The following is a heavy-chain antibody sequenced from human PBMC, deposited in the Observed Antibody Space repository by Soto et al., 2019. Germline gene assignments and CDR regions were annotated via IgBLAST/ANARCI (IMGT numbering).Heavy chain of an antibody. CDR3: ARDAYSGSYYWFDP. Sequence: TLSLTCTVSGGSISTYYWSWIRQPPGKGLEWIGYIYYSGSTNYNPSLKSRVTMSVDTSKNQFSLKLSSVTAADTAVYYCARDAYSGSYYWFDPWGQGTLVTVSS. V-gene: IGHV4-59*01. CDR2: IYYSGST. D-gene: IGHD1-26*01. J-gene: IGHJ5*02. CDR1: GGSISTYY.